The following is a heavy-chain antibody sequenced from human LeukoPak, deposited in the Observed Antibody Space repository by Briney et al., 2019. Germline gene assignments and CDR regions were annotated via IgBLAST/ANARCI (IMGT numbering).Heavy chain of an antibody. J-gene: IGHJ6*02. V-gene: IGHV4-61*08. CDR3: ARGRRVVVAATPYYYGMDV. CDR1: GGSISSGGYY. CDR2: IYYSGST. Sequence: SETLSLTCTVSGGSISSGGYYWNWIRQHPGKGLEWIGYIYYSGSTNYNPSLKSRVTISVDTSKNQFSLKLSSVTAADTAVYYCARGRRVVVAATPYYYGMDVWGQGTTVTVSS. D-gene: IGHD2-15*01.